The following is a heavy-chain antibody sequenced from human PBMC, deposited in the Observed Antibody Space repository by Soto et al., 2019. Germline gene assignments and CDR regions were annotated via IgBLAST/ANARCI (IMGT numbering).Heavy chain of an antibody. V-gene: IGHV2-70*04. Sequence: SGPTLVNPTQTRTLTCTVSGFSLSGTGMRVTWIRQPPGKALEWLARIDWEDTKLYSSSLKTRLTSSRDTSKNKVVLTMTRMDPADTGTYYCARAFYGLDVWGQGTTVPVSS. J-gene: IGHJ6*02. CDR2: IDWEDTK. CDR3: ARAFYGLDV. CDR1: GFSLSGTGMR.